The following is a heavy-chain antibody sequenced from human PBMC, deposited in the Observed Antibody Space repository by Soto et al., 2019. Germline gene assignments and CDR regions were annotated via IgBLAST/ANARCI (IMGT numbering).Heavy chain of an antibody. CDR2: ISGSGGST. D-gene: IGHD3-10*01. J-gene: IGHJ6*02. CDR3: AKDPAGSGSYDYYGMDV. CDR1: GFTFSSYA. Sequence: EVQLLESGGGLVQPGGSLRLSCAASGFTFSSYAMSWVRQAPGKGLEWVSAISGSGGSTYYADSVKGRFTISRDNSKNTLYLQMTSRRAEDTAVYYCAKDPAGSGSYDYYGMDVWGQGTTVTVSS. V-gene: IGHV3-23*01.